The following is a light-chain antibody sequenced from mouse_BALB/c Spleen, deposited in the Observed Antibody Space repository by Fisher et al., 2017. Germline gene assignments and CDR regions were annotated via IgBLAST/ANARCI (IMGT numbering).Light chain of an antibody. Sequence: VLTQTTLTLSVTIGQPASISCKSSQSLLDSDGKTYLNWLLQRPGQSPKRLIYLVSKLDSGVPDRFTGSGSGTDFTLKISRVEAEDLGVYFCSQSTHVPWTFGGGTKLEIK. CDR1: QSLLDSDGKTY. CDR2: LVS. V-gene: IGKV1-135*01. J-gene: IGKJ1*01. CDR3: SQSTHVPWT.